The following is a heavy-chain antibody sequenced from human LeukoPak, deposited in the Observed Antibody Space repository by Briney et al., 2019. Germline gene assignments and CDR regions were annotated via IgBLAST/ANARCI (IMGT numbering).Heavy chain of an antibody. J-gene: IGHJ3*02. Sequence: PSETPSLTCAVSGGSISSGGYSWSWIRQHPGKGLEWIGYIYYSGSTYYNPSLKSRVALSVDTSKNQFSLKLSSLTAADTAVYYCAKSREEIRGLDAFDIWGQGTMVTVSS. D-gene: IGHD5-24*01. CDR1: GGSISSGGYS. CDR2: IYYSGST. CDR3: AKSREEIRGLDAFDI. V-gene: IGHV4-31*11.